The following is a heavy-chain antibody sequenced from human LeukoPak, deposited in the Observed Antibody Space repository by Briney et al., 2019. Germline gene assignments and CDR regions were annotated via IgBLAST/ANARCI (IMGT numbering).Heavy chain of an antibody. CDR2: INPNSGGT. J-gene: IGHJ4*02. CDR1: VYTFTGYY. Sequence: ASVTVSCKASVYTFTGYYMHWVRQAPGQGLEWMGWINPNSGGTNYAQKFQGRVTMTRDTSISTAYMELSRLRSDDTAVYYCAGDSGYRYGSFDYWGQGTLVTVSS. V-gene: IGHV1-2*02. CDR3: AGDSGYRYGSFDY. D-gene: IGHD5-18*01.